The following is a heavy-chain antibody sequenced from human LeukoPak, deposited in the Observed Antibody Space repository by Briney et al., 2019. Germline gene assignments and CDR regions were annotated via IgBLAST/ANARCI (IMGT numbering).Heavy chain of an antibody. CDR2: VSYDGSNK. J-gene: IGHJ4*02. V-gene: IGHV3-30*04. CDR1: GLTFSSYA. Sequence: QPGRSLRLSCAASGLTFSSYAMDWVRQAPGKGLEWVAVVSYDGSNKFHADSVKGRFTISRDNSKNTLYLQMNSLRAEDTAVYYCAREWSLGYSIDYWGQGTLVTVSS. CDR3: AREWSLGYSIDY. D-gene: IGHD5-18*01.